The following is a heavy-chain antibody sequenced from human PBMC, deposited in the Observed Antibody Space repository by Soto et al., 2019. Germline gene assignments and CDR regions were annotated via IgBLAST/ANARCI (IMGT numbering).Heavy chain of an antibody. CDR3: ARGACSGGSCYYYYFYYGMDV. V-gene: IGHV3-21*01. D-gene: IGHD2-15*01. CDR2: ISSSSSYI. J-gene: IGHJ6*01. CDR1: GFTFRSYR. Sequence: PGGSLRLSCAASGFTFRSYRMNWLRQAPGKGLEWVSSISSSSSYIYYADSVNGRFTISRGNSKNSLYVQMNSLRAEDTAVYYGARGACSGGSCYYYYFYYGMDVWGQGTTVTLSS.